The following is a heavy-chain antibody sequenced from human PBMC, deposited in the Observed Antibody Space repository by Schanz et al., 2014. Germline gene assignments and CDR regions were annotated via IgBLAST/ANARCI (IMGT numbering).Heavy chain of an antibody. J-gene: IGHJ4*02. D-gene: IGHD3-10*01. V-gene: IGHV3-48*01. CDR3: ARWFLIRGVILDS. Sequence: EVQLVESGGGLVQPGGSLRLSCSASGFTFSIYAMHWVRQAPGKGLEWISYITYNGGTIYYADSVKGRFTISRDNSRDTVYLQMNSLRADDTAMYYCARWFLIRGVILDSWGQGTLXIVSS. CDR2: ITYNGGTI. CDR1: GFTFSIYA.